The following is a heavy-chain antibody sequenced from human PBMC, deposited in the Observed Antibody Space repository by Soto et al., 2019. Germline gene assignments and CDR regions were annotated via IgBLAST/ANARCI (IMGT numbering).Heavy chain of an antibody. CDR3: ARTTASRSLDV. CDR1: GASVSNTGFX. CDR2: IYSSGST. D-gene: IGHD2-21*02. Sequence: QVQLQESGPGLVKPSETLSLTATVSGASVSNTGFXWSWIRQPPGKGLEWIGYIYSSGSTTYNSSLKSRVTISXDTSKNQVSLNLTSVTAADTAMYYCARTTASRSLDVWGHGTMVSVSS. V-gene: IGHV4-61*08. J-gene: IGHJ3*01.